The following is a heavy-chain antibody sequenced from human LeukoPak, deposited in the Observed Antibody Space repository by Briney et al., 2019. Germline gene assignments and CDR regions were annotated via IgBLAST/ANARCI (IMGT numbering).Heavy chain of an antibody. J-gene: IGHJ4*02. D-gene: IGHD3-10*01. CDR3: ARAMYYYGSGSYYQPSFDY. CDR2: ISGSGGST. CDR1: GFTFSSYA. V-gene: IGHV3-23*01. Sequence: GGSLRLSCAASGFTFSSYAMSWVRQAPGKGLEWVSAISGSGGSTYYADSVKGWFTISRDNSKNTLYLQMNSLRAEDTAVYYCARAMYYYGSGSYYQPSFDYWGQGTLVTVSS.